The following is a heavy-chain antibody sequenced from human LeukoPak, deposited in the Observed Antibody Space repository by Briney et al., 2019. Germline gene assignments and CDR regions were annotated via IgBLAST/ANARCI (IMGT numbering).Heavy chain of an antibody. CDR1: GGTFSSYA. D-gene: IGHD3-10*01. V-gene: IGHV1-69*13. CDR2: IIPIFGTA. CDR3: ASQGQLLWFGESAFDI. Sequence: SVKVSCKASGGTFSSYAISWVRQAPGQGLEWMGGIIPIFGTANYAQKFQGRVTITADESTSTAYMELSSLRSEDTAVYYCASQGQLLWFGESAFDIWGQGTMVTVSS. J-gene: IGHJ3*02.